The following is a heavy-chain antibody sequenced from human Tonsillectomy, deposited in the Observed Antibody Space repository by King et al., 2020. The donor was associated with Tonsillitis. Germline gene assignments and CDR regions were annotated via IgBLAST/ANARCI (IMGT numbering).Heavy chain of an antibody. CDR2: ISYDGSNK. CDR3: ARDGQGYYDSSGYPLFDP. V-gene: IGHV3-30-3*01. Sequence: GQLVQSGGGVVQPGRSLRLSCAASGFTFSSYAMHWVRQAPGKGLEWVAVISYDGSNKYYADSVKGRFTISRDKSKNTLYLQMNSLRAEDTAVYYCARDGQGYYDSSGYPLFDPWGQGTLVTVSS. J-gene: IGHJ5*02. CDR1: GFTFSSYA. D-gene: IGHD3-22*01.